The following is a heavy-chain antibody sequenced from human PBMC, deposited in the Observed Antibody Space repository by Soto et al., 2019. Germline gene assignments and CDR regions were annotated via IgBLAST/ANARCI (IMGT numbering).Heavy chain of an antibody. J-gene: IGHJ4*02. CDR3: ARGRLISLYYFDY. D-gene: IGHD2-15*01. V-gene: IGHV1-18*01. CDR2: ISAYNGNT. CDR1: GYTFASYG. Sequence: ASVKVSCKASGYTFASYGISWVRQAPGRGLEWMGWISAYNGNTNYAQKLQGRVTMTTDTATNTAYMELRSLRAEDTAVYYCARGRLISLYYFDYWGKGPLVTVSS.